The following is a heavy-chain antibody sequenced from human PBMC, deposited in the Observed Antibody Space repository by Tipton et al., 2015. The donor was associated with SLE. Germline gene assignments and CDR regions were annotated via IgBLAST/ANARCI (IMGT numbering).Heavy chain of an antibody. V-gene: IGHV4-61*01. Sequence: TLSLTCTVSGDSVTSGSYYWSWIRQPPGKGLEWIGYTYHTGSTKYNPSLKSRFTITVDTSKNQISLSLSSVTAADTAVYYCARDKLRTPRNFDSWGQGTLVTVPS. CDR1: GDSVTSGSYY. J-gene: IGHJ4*02. CDR3: ARDKLRTPRNFDS. D-gene: IGHD7-27*01. CDR2: TYHTGST.